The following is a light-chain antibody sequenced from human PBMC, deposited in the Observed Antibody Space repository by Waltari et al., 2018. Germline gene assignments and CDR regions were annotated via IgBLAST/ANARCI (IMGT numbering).Light chain of an antibody. CDR3: ASWDDSHYV. CDR1: SSNLGSHY. CDR2: RNN. J-gene: IGLJ1*01. Sequence: QSVLTQPPSASGTPGQRVGISCSGSSSNLGSHYPDWSQQPPGTAPKLLIYRNNQRPSGVPDRFSAYQYGTSASLAISGLRSEDEAVYYCASWDDSHYVFGTGTKVTVL. V-gene: IGLV1-47*01.